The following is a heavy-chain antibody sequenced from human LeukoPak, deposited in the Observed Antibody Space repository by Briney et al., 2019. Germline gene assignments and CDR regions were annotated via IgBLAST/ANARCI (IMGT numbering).Heavy chain of an antibody. J-gene: IGHJ4*02. D-gene: IGHD6-13*01. Sequence: SVKVSCKASGGTFSSYAISRVRQAPGQGLEWMGGIIPIFGTANYAQKFQGRVTITTDESTSTAYMELSSLRSEDTAVYYCAREGAGYSSSWYEGDWGQGTLVTVSS. CDR3: AREGAGYSSSWYEGD. CDR2: IIPIFGTA. V-gene: IGHV1-69*05. CDR1: GGTFSSYA.